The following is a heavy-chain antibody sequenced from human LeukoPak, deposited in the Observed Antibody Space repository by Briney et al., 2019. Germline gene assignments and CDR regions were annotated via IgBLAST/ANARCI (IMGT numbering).Heavy chain of an antibody. CDR3: ARIGYSSSSTDY. J-gene: IGHJ4*02. CDR1: GFTFSNYW. CDR2: IKEDGGVK. D-gene: IGHD6-6*01. V-gene: IGHV3-7*01. Sequence: GGSLRLFCAASGFTFSNYWMSWVRQAPGKGLEWVANIKEDGGVKYYVDFVKGRFTISRDNAKNSVYLQMNSLGAEDTAVYYCARIGYSSSSTDYWGQGTLVIVSS.